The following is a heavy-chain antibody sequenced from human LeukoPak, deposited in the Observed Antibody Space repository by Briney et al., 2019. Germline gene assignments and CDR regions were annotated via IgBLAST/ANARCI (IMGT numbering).Heavy chain of an antibody. CDR3: ARALADQLLWS. Sequence: PGGSLRLSCAASGFTFSSYAMSWVRQAPGKGLEWVSGISGSGGSTYYADSVKGRFTISRDNSKNTLYLQMNSLRAEDTAVYYCARALADQLLWSWGQGTLVAVSS. CDR1: GFTFSSYA. D-gene: IGHD2-2*01. J-gene: IGHJ4*02. CDR2: ISGSGGST. V-gene: IGHV3-23*01.